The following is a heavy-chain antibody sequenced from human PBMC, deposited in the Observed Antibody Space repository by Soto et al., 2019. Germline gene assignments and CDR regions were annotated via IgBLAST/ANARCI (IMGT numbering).Heavy chain of an antibody. J-gene: IGHJ3*02. V-gene: IGHV3-11*01. CDR2: ISSSGSTI. D-gene: IGHD6-6*01. CDR1: GFTFSDYY. CDR3: ATMSSIAARQGLAHAFDI. Sequence: GGSLRLSCAASGFTFSDYYMSWIRQAPGKGLEWVSYISSSGSTIYYADSVKGRFTISRDNAKNSLYLQMNSLRAENTAVYYCATMSSIAARQGLAHAFDIWGQGTMVTVSS.